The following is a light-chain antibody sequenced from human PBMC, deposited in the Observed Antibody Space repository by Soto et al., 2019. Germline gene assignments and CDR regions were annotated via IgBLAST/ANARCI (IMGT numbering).Light chain of an antibody. V-gene: IGKV1-5*03. CDR2: NAS. J-gene: IGKJ1*01. Sequence: DIQMTQSPSTLSASVGDRVTITCRASQSISSWLDWYQQKPGKAPKLLISNASNVESGVPSRFSGSGSGTEFTLTISSRQPDDFATYYCQQYNTYSRTFGQGTKVESK. CDR3: QQYNTYSRT. CDR1: QSISSW.